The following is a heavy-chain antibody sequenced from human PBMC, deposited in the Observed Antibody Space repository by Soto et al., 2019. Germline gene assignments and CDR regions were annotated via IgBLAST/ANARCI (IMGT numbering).Heavy chain of an antibody. Sequence: QVQLVESGGGMVQPGRSLRLSCAASGFTFSSYAMHWVRQAPGKGLEWVAVISYDGSNKYYADSVKGRFTISRDNSKNKLYLQMNSLRAEGTAVYYCASELIFLDCWGQGSLVTVSS. V-gene: IGHV3-30-3*01. CDR2: ISYDGSNK. D-gene: IGHD3-3*01. CDR3: ASELIFLDC. J-gene: IGHJ4*02. CDR1: GFTFSSYA.